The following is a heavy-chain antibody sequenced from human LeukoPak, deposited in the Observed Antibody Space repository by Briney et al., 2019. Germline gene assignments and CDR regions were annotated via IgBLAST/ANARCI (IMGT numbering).Heavy chain of an antibody. CDR2: ISSSSSTI. D-gene: IGHD3-22*01. CDR3: ARTGRGYYYDSSGYRGFDP. CDR1: GFTFSSYS. V-gene: IGHV3-48*01. Sequence: SGGSLRLSCAASGFTFSSYSMNWVRQAPGKGLEWVSYISSSSSTIYYADSVKGRFTISRDNAKNSLYLQMNSLRAEDTAVYYCARTGRGYYYDSSGYRGFDPWGQGTLVTVSS. J-gene: IGHJ5*02.